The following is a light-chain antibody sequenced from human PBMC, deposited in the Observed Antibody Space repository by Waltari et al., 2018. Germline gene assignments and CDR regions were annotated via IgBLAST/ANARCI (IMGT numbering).Light chain of an antibody. Sequence: QSALTQPASVSGSPGQSITISCTGTSSDVGNSQRVSWYQQHPGKAPNLMIYAVSKRPSGVSDRFSGSKSGDMASLTISGLQPEDEAEYFCSSYAGSSKGVFGGGTKVTVL. J-gene: IGLJ2*01. CDR1: SSDVGNSQR. CDR2: AVS. V-gene: IGLV2-23*02. CDR3: SSYAGSSKGV.